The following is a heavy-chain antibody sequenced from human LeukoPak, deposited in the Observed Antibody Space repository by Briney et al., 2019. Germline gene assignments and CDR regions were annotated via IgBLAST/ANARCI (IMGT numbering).Heavy chain of an antibody. CDR2: ISAYNGNT. D-gene: IGHD6-13*01. CDR3: ARSASEAAAGEDWFDP. CDR1: GYTFTSYG. V-gene: IGHV1-18*01. J-gene: IGHJ5*02. Sequence: ASVKVSCKASGYTFTSYGISWVRQAPGQGLEWMGWISAYNGNTNYAQKFQGRVTMTRDTSISTAYMELSRLRSDDTAVCYCARSASEAAAGEDWFDPWGQGTLVTVSS.